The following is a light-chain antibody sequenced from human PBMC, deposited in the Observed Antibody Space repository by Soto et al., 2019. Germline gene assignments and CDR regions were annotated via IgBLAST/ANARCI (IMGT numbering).Light chain of an antibody. J-gene: IGKJ3*01. CDR2: GTS. CDR3: QQSYRSPLN. Sequence: DIQLTQSPSFLSASVGDRVTITCRASQDITNFLNWYQQKPGKPPRLLIFGTSNLQSGVPSRFRGSRSQTDFSLTISGLQPDDFATYICQQSYRSPLNFGPGTRVA. CDR1: QDITNF. V-gene: IGKV1-39*01.